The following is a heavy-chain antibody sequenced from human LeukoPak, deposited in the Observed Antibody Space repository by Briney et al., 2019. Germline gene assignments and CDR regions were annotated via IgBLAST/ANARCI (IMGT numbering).Heavy chain of an antibody. V-gene: IGHV3-43*01. CDR2: ISWDGGST. D-gene: IGHD3-10*01. CDR3: ARRESNYYDSGSSLEYFQH. J-gene: IGHJ1*01. CDR1: GFTFDDYT. Sequence: PGGSLRLSCAASGFTFDDYTMHWVRQAPGKGLEWVSLISWDGGSTYYADSVKGRFTISRDNSKNSLYLQMNSLRTEDTALYYCARRESNYYDSGSSLEYFQHWGQGTLVTVSS.